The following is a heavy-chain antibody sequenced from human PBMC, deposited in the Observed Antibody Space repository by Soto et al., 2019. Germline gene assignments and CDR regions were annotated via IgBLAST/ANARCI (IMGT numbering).Heavy chain of an antibody. Sequence: QLQLQESGTGLVKPSETLSLTCTVSGGSIGSSDYYWVWFRKPPGQGLVWIWSVRYSANTYYSPSPKSRVTIDADTSNNQLSLRLNSVAAADTGVYFGVSRKSEENCRSNSCYVADWGQGTLVTVSS. CDR1: GGSIGSSDYY. D-gene: IGHD2-2*01. J-gene: IGHJ4*02. CDR3: VSRKSEENCRSNSCYVAD. V-gene: IGHV4-39*01. CDR2: VRYSANT.